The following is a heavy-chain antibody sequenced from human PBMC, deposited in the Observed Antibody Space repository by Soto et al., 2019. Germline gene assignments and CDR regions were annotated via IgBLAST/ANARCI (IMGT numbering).Heavy chain of an antibody. Sequence: SETLSLTCTVSGGSISSSSYYWGWIRQPPGKGLEWIGSIYYSGSTYYNPSLKSRVTISVDTSKNQFSLKLSSVTAADTAVYYCARRSPTGDAHFDCWGQGTLVTVSS. D-gene: IGHD3-10*01. J-gene: IGHJ4*02. V-gene: IGHV4-39*01. CDR2: IYYSGST. CDR1: GGSISSSSYY. CDR3: ARRSPTGDAHFDC.